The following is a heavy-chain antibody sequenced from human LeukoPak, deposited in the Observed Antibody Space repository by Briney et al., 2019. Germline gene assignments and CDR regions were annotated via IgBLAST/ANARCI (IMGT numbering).Heavy chain of an antibody. CDR3: ARSLFWDILAPGAFDI. CDR1: GFTFSSYW. Sequence: PGGSLRLSCAASGFTFSSYWMSWVRQAPGKGLEGVANIKQDGREKYYVDSVKGGFTISRDNAKKSLYLQMNSLRAEDTAVYYCARSLFWDILAPGAFDIWGQGTMVTVSS. J-gene: IGHJ3*02. CDR2: IKQDGREK. D-gene: IGHD3-9*01. V-gene: IGHV3-7*01.